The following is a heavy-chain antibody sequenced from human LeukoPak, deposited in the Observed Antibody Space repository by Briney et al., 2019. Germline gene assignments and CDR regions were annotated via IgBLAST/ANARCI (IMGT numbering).Heavy chain of an antibody. J-gene: IGHJ4*02. D-gene: IGHD6-19*01. CDR3: AKDHLPGIVVADRDY. Sequence: LPGGSLRLSCAASGFTFDDYGMSWVRQAPGKGLEWVSAISGSGGSTYYADSVKGRFAISRDNSKNTLYLQINSLRAEDTAVYYCAKDHLPGIVVADRDYWGQGTLVTVSS. CDR2: ISGSGGST. CDR1: GFTFDDYG. V-gene: IGHV3-23*01.